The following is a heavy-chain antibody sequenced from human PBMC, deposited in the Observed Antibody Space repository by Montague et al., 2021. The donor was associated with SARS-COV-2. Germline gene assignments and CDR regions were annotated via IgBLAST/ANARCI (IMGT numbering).Heavy chain of an antibody. Sequence: PALVIPTQTLTLTCTFSGFSVSTSGLCVNWIRQPPGKALEWLALIGWDDDTYYSTSLKTRLAISKDTSKNQVVLTMTDMDPVDTGTYYCARIPEYSSGGGPDWYFDLWGRGTLVTVSS. CDR1: GFSVSTSGLC. CDR3: ARIPEYSSGGGPDWYFDL. D-gene: IGHD6-19*01. V-gene: IGHV2-70*01. CDR2: IGWDDDT. J-gene: IGHJ2*01.